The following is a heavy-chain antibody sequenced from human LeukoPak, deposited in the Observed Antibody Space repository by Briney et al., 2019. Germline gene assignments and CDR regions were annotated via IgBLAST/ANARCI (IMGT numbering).Heavy chain of an antibody. CDR2: ISYSGNT. CDR3: ARPGVAGTTEDC. V-gene: IGHV4-39*01. J-gene: IGHJ4*02. CDR1: GGSISSTPYY. D-gene: IGHD6-19*01. Sequence: SETLSLTCTVSGGSISSTPYYWGWIRQPPGTGLEWIGTISYSGNTYYNPSLKSRVTISVDTSKNQFSLRLTSLTAADTAVYYCARPGVAGTTEDCWGQGTLVTVSS.